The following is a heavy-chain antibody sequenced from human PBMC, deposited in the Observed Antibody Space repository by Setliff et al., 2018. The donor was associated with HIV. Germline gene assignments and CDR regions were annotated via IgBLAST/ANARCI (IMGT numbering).Heavy chain of an antibody. J-gene: IGHJ4*02. CDR2: ISSSSSYI. V-gene: IGHV3-21*01. CDR1: GFTFSSYA. CDR3: ARDDWTCSDGTCFPITFDY. Sequence: GGSLRLSCAASGFTFSSYAMSWVRQAPGKGLEWVSFISSSSSYIYYADSVKGRFTISRDNAKNSVSLQMNSLRVEDTAVYYCARDDWTCSDGTCFPITFDYWGQGTLVTVSS. D-gene: IGHD2-15*01.